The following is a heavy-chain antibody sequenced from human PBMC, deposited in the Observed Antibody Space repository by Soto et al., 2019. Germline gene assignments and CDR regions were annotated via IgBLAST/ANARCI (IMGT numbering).Heavy chain of an antibody. CDR2: ISAYNGNT. CDR1: GYMFTSYV. CDR3: ARDLVGYCSGGSCSVAFDY. D-gene: IGHD2-15*01. J-gene: IGHJ4*02. Sequence: AKFSCKASGYMFTSYVISWVRHAPGQGLEWMGWISAYNGNTNYAQKLQGRVTMTTDESTSTAYVELSSLRSEDTAVYYCARDLVGYCSGGSCSVAFDYWGQGTLVTVSS. V-gene: IGHV1-18*04.